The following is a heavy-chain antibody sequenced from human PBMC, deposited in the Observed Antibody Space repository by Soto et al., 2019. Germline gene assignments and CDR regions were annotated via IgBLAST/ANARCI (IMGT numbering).Heavy chain of an antibody. CDR1: GFTFSSYW. V-gene: IGHV3-7*01. Sequence: GGSLRLSCADSGFTFSSYWMSWVRQAPGQGLEWVANVKYDGSQTYYVGSVKGRFTISRDNAKNSLYLQMNSLRAEDTAVYYCAKDEYDFWSGYLVDYWGQGTLVTVSS. D-gene: IGHD3-3*01. CDR3: AKDEYDFWSGYLVDY. CDR2: VKYDGSQT. J-gene: IGHJ4*02.